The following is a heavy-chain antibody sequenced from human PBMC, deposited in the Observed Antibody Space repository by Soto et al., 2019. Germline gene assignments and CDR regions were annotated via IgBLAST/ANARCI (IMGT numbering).Heavy chain of an antibody. CDR1: GGTFGNLG. CDR3: ARDREDGSGTKYNWFDS. J-gene: IGHJ5*01. Sequence: QMQLVQSGAEVKKSGSSVKISCKASGGTFGNLGISWLRQAPGQGLEWMGGTIPIFDTPHYAEKFRDRVTITADATTTAYLELTSLTSADTATYYCARDREDGSGTKYNWFDSWGQGTLVTVSS. CDR2: TIPIFDTP. D-gene: IGHD3-10*01. V-gene: IGHV1-69*01.